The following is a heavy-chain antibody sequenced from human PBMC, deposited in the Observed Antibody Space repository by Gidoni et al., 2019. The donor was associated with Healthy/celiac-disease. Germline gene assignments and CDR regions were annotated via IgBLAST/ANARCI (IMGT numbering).Heavy chain of an antibody. J-gene: IGHJ4*02. CDR1: GYTFTGYY. V-gene: IGHV1-2*06. CDR3: VPRVPYIAAAGTEGYYFDY. D-gene: IGHD6-13*01. CDR2: INPNSGGT. Sequence: QVQLVQSGAEVKKPGASVKVSCKASGYTFTGYYMHWVRQAPGQGLEWMGRINPNSGGTNYAQKFQGRVTMTRDTSISTAYMELSRLRSDDTAVYYCVPRVPYIAAAGTEGYYFDYWGQGTLVTVSS.